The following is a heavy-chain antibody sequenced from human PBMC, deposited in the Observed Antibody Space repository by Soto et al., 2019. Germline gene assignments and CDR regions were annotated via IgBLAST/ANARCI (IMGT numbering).Heavy chain of an antibody. J-gene: IGHJ3*02. V-gene: IGHV1-58*01. CDR3: AASLVVVDAFDI. CDR1: GFTFTSSA. Sequence: SVKVSWKASGFTFTSSAVQWVRQARGQRLEWIGWIVAGSGNTNYAQKFQERVTITRDMSTSTAYMELSSLRSEDTAVYYCAASLVVVDAFDIWGQGTMVTVSS. CDR2: IVAGSGNT. D-gene: IGHD3-22*01.